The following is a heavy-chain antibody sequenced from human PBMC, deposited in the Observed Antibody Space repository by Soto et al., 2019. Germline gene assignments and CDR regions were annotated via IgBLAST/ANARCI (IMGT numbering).Heavy chain of an antibody. CDR1: GYTFTSYA. V-gene: IGHV1-3*01. CDR3: AREQIGYCSGGSCYDPYFGY. J-gene: IGHJ4*02. CDR2: INAGNGNT. D-gene: IGHD2-15*01. Sequence: GASVKVSFKASGYTFTSYAMHWVRQAPGQRLEWMGWINAGNGNTKYSQKFQGRVTITRDTSASTAYMELSSLRSEDTAVYYCAREQIGYCSGGSCYDPYFGYWGQGTLVTVSS.